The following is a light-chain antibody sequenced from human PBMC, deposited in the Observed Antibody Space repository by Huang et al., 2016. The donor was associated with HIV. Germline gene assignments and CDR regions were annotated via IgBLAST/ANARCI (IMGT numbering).Light chain of an antibody. V-gene: IGKV2-28*01. CDR2: IGS. Sequence: DIVMTQSPLSLSVIPGEPASISCNSSQSLLNKNGYNYLDWYLQRPGQSPQLLIYIGSNRASGVPDRFSGSVSGTNFALKITRVAAEDVGLYYCMQALQTPPYTFGQGTNLEIK. CDR1: QSLLNKNGYNY. J-gene: IGKJ2*01. CDR3: MQALQTPPYT.